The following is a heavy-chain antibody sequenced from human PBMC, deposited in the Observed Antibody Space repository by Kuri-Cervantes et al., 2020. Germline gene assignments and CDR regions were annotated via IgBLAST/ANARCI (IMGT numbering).Heavy chain of an antibody. D-gene: IGHD1-26*01. CDR3: AAAGSGSYGNFDY. J-gene: IGHJ4*02. CDR1: GFTFTSSA. V-gene: IGHV1-58*01. CDR2: IVVGSGNT. Sequence: SVKLSCKASGFTFTSSAVQWVRQARGQRLEWIGWIVVGSGNTNYAQKYQERVTITRDMSTSTAYMELSSLRSEDTAVYYCAAAGSGSYGNFDYWGQGTLVTVSS.